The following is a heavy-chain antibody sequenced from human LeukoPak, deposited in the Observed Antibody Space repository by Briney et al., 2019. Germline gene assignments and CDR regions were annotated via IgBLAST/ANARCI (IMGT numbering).Heavy chain of an antibody. CDR1: GGSISSYY. J-gene: IGHJ4*02. V-gene: IGHV4-4*07. Sequence: SETLSPTCTVSGGSISSYYWSWIRQPAGKGLEWIGRIYTSGSTNYSPSLKSRVTMSVDTSKNQFSLKLSSVTAADTAVYYCTRRAGYYYDSSGYYKVFDYWGQGTLVTVSS. CDR3: TRRAGYYYDSSGYYKVFDY. D-gene: IGHD3-22*01. CDR2: IYTSGST.